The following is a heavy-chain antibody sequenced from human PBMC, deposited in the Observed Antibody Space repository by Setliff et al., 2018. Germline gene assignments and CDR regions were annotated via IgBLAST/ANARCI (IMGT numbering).Heavy chain of an antibody. J-gene: IGHJ4*02. CDR3: ARSFYGCFNY. Sequence: ASVKVSCKASGYTFTDYSIHWVRQAPGQRLEWMGWINAGNGDTQLSQDFQGRLTITTDTSASTAYMELSSLRSDDTAVYYCARSFYGCFNYWGQGTLVTVSS. V-gene: IGHV1-3*01. CDR1: GYTFTDYS. D-gene: IGHD3-10*01. CDR2: INAGNGDT.